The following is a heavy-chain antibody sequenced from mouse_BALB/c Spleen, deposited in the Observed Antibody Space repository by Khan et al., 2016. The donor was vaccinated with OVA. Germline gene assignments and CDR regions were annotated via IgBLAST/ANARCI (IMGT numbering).Heavy chain of an antibody. Sequence: EVQLQESGPGLVKPSQSLSLTCTVTGYSITSDYAWNWIRQFPGNKLEWMGFISYSGNTKYNPSLKSRISITRATSKNQFFLQLNSVTSEDTATDYCAKNYEGSFDYWGQGTTLTVSA. CDR1: GYSITSDYA. D-gene: IGHD2-3*01. J-gene: IGHJ2*01. V-gene: IGHV3-2*02. CDR2: ISYSGNT. CDR3: AKNYEGSFDY.